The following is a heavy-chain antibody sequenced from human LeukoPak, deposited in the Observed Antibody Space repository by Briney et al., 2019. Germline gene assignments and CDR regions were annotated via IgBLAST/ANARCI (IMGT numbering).Heavy chain of an antibody. CDR2: IYTSGST. CDR1: GGSISSGSYY. D-gene: IGHD3-22*01. CDR3: ARVSRGYYDSSGYEDAFDI. Sequence: SETLSLTCTVSGGSISSGSYYRSWIRQPAGKGLEWIGRIYTSGSTNYNPSLKSRVTISVDTSKNQFSLKLSSVTAADTAVYYCARVSRGYYDSSGYEDAFDIWGQGTMVTVSS. V-gene: IGHV4-61*02. J-gene: IGHJ3*02.